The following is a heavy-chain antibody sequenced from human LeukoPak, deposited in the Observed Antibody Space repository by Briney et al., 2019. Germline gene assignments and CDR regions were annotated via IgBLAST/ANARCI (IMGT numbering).Heavy chain of an antibody. CDR3: ARFSRAFDI. CDR2: IYTSGST. J-gene: IGHJ3*02. Sequence: SETLSLTCTVSGGSISSDYWSWIRQPPGKGLGWIGYIYTSGSTNYNPSLKSRVTISVDTSKTQFSLKLSSVTAADTAVYYCARFSRAFDIWGQGTMVTVSS. V-gene: IGHV4-4*09. CDR1: GGSISSDY.